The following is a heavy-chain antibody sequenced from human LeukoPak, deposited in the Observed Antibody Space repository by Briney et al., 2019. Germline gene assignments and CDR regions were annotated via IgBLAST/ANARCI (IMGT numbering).Heavy chain of an antibody. V-gene: IGHV4-61*02. J-gene: IGHJ4*02. CDR1: GGSISSGSYY. CDR2: IYTSGST. Sequence: SETLSLTCTVSGGSISSGSYYWSWIRQPAGKGLEWIGRIYTSGSTNYNPSLKSRVTISVDTSKNQLSLKLSSVTAADTAVYYCARVTGYCSSTSCYAYFDYWGQGTLVTVSS. CDR3: ARVTGYCSSTSCYAYFDY. D-gene: IGHD2-2*01.